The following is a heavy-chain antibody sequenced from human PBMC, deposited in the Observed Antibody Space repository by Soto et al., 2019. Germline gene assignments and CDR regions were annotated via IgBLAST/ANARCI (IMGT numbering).Heavy chain of an antibody. CDR2: ISGSGGST. D-gene: IGHD3-9*01. J-gene: IGHJ4*02. V-gene: IGHV3-23*01. Sequence: GGSLRLSCAASGFTFSSYAMSWVRQAPWKGLEWVSAISGSGGSTYYADSVKGRFTISRDNSKNTLYLQMNSLRAEDTAVYYCAKDPPYYDILTGYYDYWGQGTLVTVSS. CDR1: GFTFSSYA. CDR3: AKDPPYYDILTGYYDY.